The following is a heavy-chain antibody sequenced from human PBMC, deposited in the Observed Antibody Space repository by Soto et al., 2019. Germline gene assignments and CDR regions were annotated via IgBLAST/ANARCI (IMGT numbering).Heavy chain of an antibody. CDR3: TRDFGGV. V-gene: IGHV3-72*01. J-gene: IGHJ6*02. CDR2: SANKANSYTT. D-gene: IGHD3-10*01. CDR1: GFTLSDHY. Sequence: EVQLVESGGDLVQPGGSLRLSCAASGFTLSDHYVDWVRQAPGKGLEWVGRSANKANSYTTQYAAAVKGRFTISRSDSENSLYLQMNSLRTEDTALNYCTRDFGGVWGQGTTVTVSS.